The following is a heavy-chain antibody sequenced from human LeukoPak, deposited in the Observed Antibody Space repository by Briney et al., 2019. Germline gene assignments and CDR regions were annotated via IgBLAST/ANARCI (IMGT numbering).Heavy chain of an antibody. D-gene: IGHD3-10*01. V-gene: IGHV1-18*01. CDR2: ISAYNGNT. J-gene: IGHJ4*02. CDR3: ARDRFGSGSYYTFDY. CDR1: GYTFTRYG. Sequence: GSSVNVSCMASGYTFTRYGISWVRQAPGQGLEWMGWISAYNGNTNYAQKLQGRVTMTTATSTSTAYMELRSLRSDDTAVYYCARDRFGSGSYYTFDYWGQGTLVTVSS.